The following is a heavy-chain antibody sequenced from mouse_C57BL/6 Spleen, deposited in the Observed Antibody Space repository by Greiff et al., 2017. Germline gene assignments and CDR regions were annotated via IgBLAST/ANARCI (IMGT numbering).Heavy chain of an antibody. CDR3: ASSGTAQATDY. CDR1: GYTFTSYW. Sequence: VQLQQPGAELVMPGASVKLSCKASGYTFTSYWMHWVKQRPGQGLEWIGEIDPSDSYTNYNQKFKGKSTLTVDKSSSTAYMQLSSLTSEDSAVYYCASSGTAQATDYWGQGTTLTVSS. V-gene: IGHV1-69*01. CDR2: IDPSDSYT. D-gene: IGHD3-2*02. J-gene: IGHJ2*01.